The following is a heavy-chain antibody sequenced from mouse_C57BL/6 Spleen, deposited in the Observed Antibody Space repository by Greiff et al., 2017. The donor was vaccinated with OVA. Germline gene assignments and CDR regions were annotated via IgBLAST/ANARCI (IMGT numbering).Heavy chain of an antibody. CDR3: ARYKGTIVTTRAMDD. V-gene: IGHV7-3*01. J-gene: IGHJ4*01. Sequence: DVKLVESGGGLVQPGGSLSLSCAASGFTFTDYYMSWVRQPPGKALEWLGFIRNKANGYTTEYSASVKGRFTISRDNSQSILYLQMNALRAEDSATYYCARYKGTIVTTRAMDDWGQGTSVTVSS. CDR1: GFTFTDYY. D-gene: IGHD2-5*01. CDR2: IRNKANGYTT.